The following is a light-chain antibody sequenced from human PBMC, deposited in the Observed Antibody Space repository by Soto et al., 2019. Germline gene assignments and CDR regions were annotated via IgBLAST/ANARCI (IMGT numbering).Light chain of an antibody. CDR3: QQYDTYWM. CDR2: KAS. V-gene: IGKV1-5*03. Sequence: DIEMTQSPSTLSASVGDRVIITCRASESISNWLAWYQQKPGKAPNLLIYKASSLKSGVPLRFSGSRSGTEFTLTNNGLQSDYVATNYCQQYDTYWMFAQGTKLDFK. J-gene: IGKJ1*01. CDR1: ESISNW.